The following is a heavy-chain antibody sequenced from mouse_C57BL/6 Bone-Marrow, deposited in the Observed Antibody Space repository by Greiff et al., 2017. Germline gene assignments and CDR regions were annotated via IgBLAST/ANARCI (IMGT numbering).Heavy chain of an antibody. V-gene: IGHV1-69*01. D-gene: IGHD2-3*01. CDR2: IDPSDSYT. CDR3: ARRGYYVDWYFDV. Sequence: VQLQQPGAELVMPGASVKLSCKASGYTFTSYWMHWVKQRPGQGLEWIGEIDPSDSYTNYNQKFKGKSTLTVDKSSSTAYMQLSSLTSEDSAVYYCARRGYYVDWYFDVWGTGTTVTVSS. J-gene: IGHJ1*03. CDR1: GYTFTSYW.